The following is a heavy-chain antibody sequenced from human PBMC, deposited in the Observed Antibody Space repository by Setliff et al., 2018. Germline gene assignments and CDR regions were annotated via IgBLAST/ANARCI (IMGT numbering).Heavy chain of an antibody. CDR3: ATHFSDYDILTGYYPFDY. Sequence: PSETLSLTCTVSGGSISSSSYYWGWIRQPPGKGLEWIGSIYYSGSTYYNPSLKSRVTISVDTSKNQFSLKLSSVTAADTAVYYCATHFSDYDILTGYYPFDYWGQGAPVTVSS. CDR2: IYYSGST. CDR1: GGSISSSSYY. V-gene: IGHV4-39*01. J-gene: IGHJ4*02. D-gene: IGHD3-9*01.